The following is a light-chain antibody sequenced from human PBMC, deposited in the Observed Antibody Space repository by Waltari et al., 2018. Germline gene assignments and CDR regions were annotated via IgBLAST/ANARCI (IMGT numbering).Light chain of an antibody. CDR3: ATWDNSLSEVV. CDR1: ISNIGNDY. CDR2: DNN. J-gene: IGLJ3*02. V-gene: IGLV1-51*01. Sequence: QKVTSSCSGSISNIGNDYVSWYHELPGAPTKLIIYDNNKRPTGIPDRFSASKCGTSATLGITGLQIGYEADYYCATWDNSLSEVVFGGGTKLTVL.